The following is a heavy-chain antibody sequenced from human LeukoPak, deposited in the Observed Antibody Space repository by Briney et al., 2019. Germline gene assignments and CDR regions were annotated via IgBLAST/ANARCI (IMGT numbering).Heavy chain of an antibody. J-gene: IGHJ3*02. CDR3: ARWWGYYYASSGSKAFDI. V-gene: IGHV4-59*01. Sequence: SETLSLTCTVSGGSISSYYWSWIRQPPGKGLEWIGYIYYSGSTNYNPSLKSRVTISVDTSKNQFSLKLSSVTAADTAVYYCARWWGYYYASSGSKAFDIWGQGTMVTVSS. CDR2: IYYSGST. CDR1: GGSISSYY. D-gene: IGHD3-22*01.